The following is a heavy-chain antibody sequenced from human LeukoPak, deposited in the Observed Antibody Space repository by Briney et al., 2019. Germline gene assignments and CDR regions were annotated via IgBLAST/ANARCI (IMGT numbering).Heavy chain of an antibody. CDR2: IYHSGNT. V-gene: IGHV4-38-2*02. D-gene: IGHD3-22*01. CDR1: GYSISSGYY. Sequence: PSETLSLTCSVSGYSISSGYYWGWIRQPPGKGLEWIGSIYHSGNTYYNPSLKSRVTISVDTSNNQFSLRLSSVTAADTAVYYCARDQVGYDNSAYCFDYWGQGTLVTVSS. J-gene: IGHJ4*02. CDR3: ARDQVGYDNSAYCFDY.